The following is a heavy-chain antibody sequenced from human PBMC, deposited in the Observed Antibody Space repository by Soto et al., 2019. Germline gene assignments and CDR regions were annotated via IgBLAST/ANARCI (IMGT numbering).Heavy chain of an antibody. J-gene: IGHJ4*02. D-gene: IGHD3-3*01. Sequence: QERLVQSGAEVRKPGSSVKVSCKVTGVTSTRYAINWVRQAPGQGLEWMGGIVPMFGTSKYAQKFQGRVTITADTSTIIAYMELRSLRSEDTAVYYCNRGSEYDFWSGYLWGQGTLVSVSS. CDR3: NRGSEYDFWSGYL. V-gene: IGHV1-69*06. CDR1: GVTSTRYA. CDR2: IVPMFGTS.